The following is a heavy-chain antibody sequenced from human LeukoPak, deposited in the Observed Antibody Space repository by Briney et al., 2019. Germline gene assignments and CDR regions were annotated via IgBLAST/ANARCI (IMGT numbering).Heavy chain of an antibody. J-gene: IGHJ3*02. CDR1: GFTFSNYW. CDR2: ISSSSSYI. D-gene: IGHD1-26*01. CDR3: ARALPSPLYSGSYADAFDI. Sequence: GGSLRLSCVASGFTFSNYWMSWVRQAPGKGLEWVSSISSSSSYIYYADSVKGRFIISRDNAKNSLYLQMNSLRAEDTAVYYCARALPSPLYSGSYADAFDIWGQGTMVTVSS. V-gene: IGHV3-21*01.